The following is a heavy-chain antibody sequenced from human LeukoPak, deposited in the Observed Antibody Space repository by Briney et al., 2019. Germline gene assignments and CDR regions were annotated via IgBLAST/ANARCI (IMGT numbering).Heavy chain of an antibody. CDR2: IYPGDSDT. CDR1: GYSSFNYW. J-gene: IGHJ4*02. Sequence: GESLKISCKASGYSSFNYWIGWVRQMPGKGLEWMGIIYPGDSDTRYSPSFQGQVTMSADKSISTAYLQWNSLKASDTAMYCCASPYDYDSSVAGYWGQGTLVTVSS. V-gene: IGHV5-51*01. D-gene: IGHD3-22*01. CDR3: ASPYDYDSSVAGY.